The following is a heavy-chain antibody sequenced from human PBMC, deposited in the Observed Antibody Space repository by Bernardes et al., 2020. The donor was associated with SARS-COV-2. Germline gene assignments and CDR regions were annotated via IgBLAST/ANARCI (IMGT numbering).Heavy chain of an antibody. CDR2: IKQDGTEK. J-gene: IGHJ5*02. CDR1: RFTFSSYW. D-gene: IGHD3-10*01. Sequence: GGCLRLSCAASRFTFSSYWMSWVRQAPGKGLEWVANIKQDGTEKFYVDSVKGRFTISRDNAKNSLYLQMNSLRAEDTAVYFCARDRAVNWFDPWGQGTLVTVSS. CDR3: ARDRAVNWFDP. V-gene: IGHV3-7*01.